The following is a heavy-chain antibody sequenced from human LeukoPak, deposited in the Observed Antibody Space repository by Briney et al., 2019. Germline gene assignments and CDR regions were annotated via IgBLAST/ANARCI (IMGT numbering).Heavy chain of an antibody. Sequence: GGSLRLSCAASGFTFSSYAMHWVRQAPCKGLEWMSVISYDGSTKYYADSVKGRFTISRDNSKNTLYLEMNSLRAEDTAVYYCARSRASTNLDVWGKGTTVTISS. CDR1: GFTFSSYA. CDR3: ARSRASTNLDV. V-gene: IGHV3-30*01. CDR2: ISYDGSTK. D-gene: IGHD1-1*01. J-gene: IGHJ6*04.